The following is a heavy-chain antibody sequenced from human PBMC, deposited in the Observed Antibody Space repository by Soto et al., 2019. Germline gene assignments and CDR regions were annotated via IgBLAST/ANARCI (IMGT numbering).Heavy chain of an antibody. CDR1: GGSISSYY. D-gene: IGHD3-22*01. CDR2: IYTSGST. V-gene: IGHV4-4*07. CDR3: ARNYYDSSGYYYVGWFDP. Sequence: PSETLSLTCTVSGGSISSYYWSWIRQPAGKGLEWIGRIYTSGSTNYNPSLKSRVTMSVDTSKNQFSPKLSSVTAADTAVYYCARNYYDSSGYYYVGWFDPWGQGTLVTVSS. J-gene: IGHJ5*02.